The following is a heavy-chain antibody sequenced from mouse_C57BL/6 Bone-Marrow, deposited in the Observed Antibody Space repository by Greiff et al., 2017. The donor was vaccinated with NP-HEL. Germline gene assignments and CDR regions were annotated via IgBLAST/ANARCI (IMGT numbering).Heavy chain of an antibody. CDR1: AYTFPSYW. D-gene: IGHD3-2*02. CDR3: ARDSGYAFDY. Sequence: QVQLQQLGIELVKLGAPVKLSCKVLAYTFPSYWLHWLKRRPGQGLEWIGNFNPNNGGTNDNEKFKTKATLTVDKSSSTAYMQLSSLTSEDSAVYYCARDSGYAFDYWGQGTTLTVSS. CDR2: FNPNNGGT. J-gene: IGHJ2*01. V-gene: IGHV1-53*01.